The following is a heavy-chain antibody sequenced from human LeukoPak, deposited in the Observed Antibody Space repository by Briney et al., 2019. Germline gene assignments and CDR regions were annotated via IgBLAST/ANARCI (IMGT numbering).Heavy chain of an antibody. J-gene: IGHJ3*02. D-gene: IGHD4-17*01. CDR1: GYTFTSYD. V-gene: IGHV1-8*01. Sequence: ASVKVSCKASGYTFTSYDINWVRQATGQGLEWMAWMNPNRGDTGYAQKFQGRVTITRNTSISTAYMELSSLTSDYTAVYYCARLRNDAFDIWGQGTMVTVSS. CDR2: MNPNRGDT. CDR3: ARLRNDAFDI.